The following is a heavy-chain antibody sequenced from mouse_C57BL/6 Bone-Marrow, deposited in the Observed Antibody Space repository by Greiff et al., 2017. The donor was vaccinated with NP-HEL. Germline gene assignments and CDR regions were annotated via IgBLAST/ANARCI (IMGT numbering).Heavy chain of an antibody. Sequence: VQLQQSGPVLVKPGASVKMSCKASGYTFTDYYMNWVKQSHGKGLEWIGVINPYNGGTSYNQKFKGKATLTVDKSSSTAYMELNSLTSEDSAVYYCAPNDYDFDYWGQGTTLTVSS. CDR1: GYTFTDYY. V-gene: IGHV1-19*01. CDR3: APNDYDFDY. J-gene: IGHJ2*01. CDR2: INPYNGGT. D-gene: IGHD2-4*01.